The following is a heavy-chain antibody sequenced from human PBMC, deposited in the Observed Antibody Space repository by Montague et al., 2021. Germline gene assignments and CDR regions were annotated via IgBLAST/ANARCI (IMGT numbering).Heavy chain of an antibody. CDR3: VKGRSRLDY. CDR2: IHYGGAI. V-gene: IGHV3-23*03. J-gene: IGHJ4*02. CDR1: GFTFSAYG. Sequence: SLRLSCAASGFTFSAYGMTWVRQAPGKGLEWVAVIHYGGAIYADPVKGRFTISRDDSKNMLYLQMNSLRAEDTALYYCVKGRSRLDYWGQGTLVTVSS. D-gene: IGHD6-13*01.